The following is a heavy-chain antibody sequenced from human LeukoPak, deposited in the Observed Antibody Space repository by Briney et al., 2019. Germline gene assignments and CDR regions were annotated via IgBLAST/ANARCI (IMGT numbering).Heavy chain of an antibody. V-gene: IGHV3-7*01. Sequence: QAGGSLRLSCAASGFTFSSYWISWVRQAPGKGLEWLANINLDGSEKYYVDSVKGRFTISRDNAKNSLYLQMRSLRAEDTAIYYCARDSPYSDSFAYDYWGQGTLVTVSS. CDR3: ARDSPYSDSFAYDY. CDR2: INLDGSEK. CDR1: GFTFSSYW. D-gene: IGHD1-26*01. J-gene: IGHJ4*02.